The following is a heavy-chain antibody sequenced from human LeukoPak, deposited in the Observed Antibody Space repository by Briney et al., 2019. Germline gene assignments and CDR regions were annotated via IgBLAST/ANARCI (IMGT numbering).Heavy chain of an antibody. V-gene: IGHV3-7*01. D-gene: IGHD6-13*01. Sequence: GGSLRLSCVGSGFTFSSHWMSWVRQAPGKGPEWVANIKQDGREKHYVDSVKGRSTISRDNAKSSLYLQMNSLRAEDTAVYYCTRDEAAATNWGQGTLVTVSS. CDR2: IKQDGREK. CDR3: TRDEAAATN. CDR1: GFTFSSHW. J-gene: IGHJ4*02.